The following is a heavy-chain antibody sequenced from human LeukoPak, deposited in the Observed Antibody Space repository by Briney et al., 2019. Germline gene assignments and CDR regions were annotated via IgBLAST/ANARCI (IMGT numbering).Heavy chain of an antibody. D-gene: IGHD3-3*01. J-gene: IGHJ4*02. CDR3: AKSGLFYDFWSGQPD. Sequence: SETLSLTCSVSGGSVRSYYWSWIRHPPGKGLEWIGYIHYSGSTNYNPSLKSRVIISIDTSKDEFSLKLSSVTAADTAVYYCAKSGLFYDFWSGQPDWGQGVLVTVSS. CDR1: GGSVRSYY. CDR2: IHYSGST. V-gene: IGHV4-59*08.